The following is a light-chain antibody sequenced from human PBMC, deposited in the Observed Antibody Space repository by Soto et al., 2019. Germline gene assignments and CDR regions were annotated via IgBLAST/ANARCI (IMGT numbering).Light chain of an antibody. CDR3: SSYTSSSTLV. V-gene: IGLV2-14*01. J-gene: IGLJ2*01. Sequence: QSALTQPASVSGSPGQSITISCTGTNSDVGGYNYVSWYQQHPGKAPKLMIYEVSNRPSGVSNRFSGSKSGNTASLTISGLQAEVEADYYCSSYTSSSTLVFGGGTKLTVL. CDR1: NSDVGGYNY. CDR2: EVS.